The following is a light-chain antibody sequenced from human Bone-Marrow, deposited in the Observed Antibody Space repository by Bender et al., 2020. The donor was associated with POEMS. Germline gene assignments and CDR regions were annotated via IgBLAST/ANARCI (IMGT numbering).Light chain of an antibody. V-gene: IGLV1-40*01. CDR2: GNI. CDR1: SSNIGAGYD. Sequence: QSVLTQPPSASGTPGQRVTISCSGSSSNIGAGYDVHWYQQVPGTAPKLLIYGNIYRPSGVPDRFSGSQSGTSAFLAITGLQAEDEADYYCQSYDSSLSGQGVFGTGTRVTVL. CDR3: QSYDSSLSGQGV. J-gene: IGLJ1*01.